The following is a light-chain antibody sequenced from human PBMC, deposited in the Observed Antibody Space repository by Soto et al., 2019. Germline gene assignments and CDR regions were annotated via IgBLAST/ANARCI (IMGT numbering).Light chain of an antibody. CDR1: QSVSSN. CDR2: GAS. CDR3: QQYNNWPRT. J-gene: IGKJ1*01. Sequence: EIVMTQSPATLSVSPGERATLSCRASQSVSSNLAWYQQKPGQAPRLLIYGASTRATGFPARFSGSVSGTEFILTISSLQSEDFAVYYCQQYNNWPRTFGQGTKV. V-gene: IGKV3-15*01.